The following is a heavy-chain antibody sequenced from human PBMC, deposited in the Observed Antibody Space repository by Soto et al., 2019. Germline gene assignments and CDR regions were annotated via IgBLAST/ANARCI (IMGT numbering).Heavy chain of an antibody. CDR3: ARVGRLRLLGLGL. D-gene: IGHD5-12*01. Sequence: SETLSLTCTVSGGSISSGGYYWSWIRQHPGKGLEWIGYIYYSGSTYYNPSLKSRVTISVDTSKNQFSLKLSSVTAADTAVYYCARVGRLRLLGLGLWGQGTLVTVSS. J-gene: IGHJ4*02. V-gene: IGHV4-31*03. CDR2: IYYSGST. CDR1: GGSISSGGYY.